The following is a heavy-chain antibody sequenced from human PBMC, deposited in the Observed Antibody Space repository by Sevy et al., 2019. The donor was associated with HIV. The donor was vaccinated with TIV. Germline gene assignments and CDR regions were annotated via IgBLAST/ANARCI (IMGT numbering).Heavy chain of an antibody. Sequence: GGSLRLSCEVSGFNVNNYGMHWVRQAPGKGLEWVAMVPYDGSKSHYVDSVKGRFTISRDYYENTLYLQMNNLRVEDTAVYYCARDHNTGWCNWFDPWGQGTLVTVSS. CDR2: VPYDGSKS. CDR1: GFNVNNYG. CDR3: ARDHNTGWCNWFDP. D-gene: IGHD3-9*01. J-gene: IGHJ5*02. V-gene: IGHV3-30*02.